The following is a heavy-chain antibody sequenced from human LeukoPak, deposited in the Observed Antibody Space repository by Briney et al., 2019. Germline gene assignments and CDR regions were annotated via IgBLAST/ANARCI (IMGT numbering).Heavy chain of an antibody. CDR3: ARVSRSRDYMDV. CDR1: GFTFSSYG. Sequence: GGSLRLSCAASGFTFSSYGMHWVRQAPGKGLEWVAVISFDGTNKFYADSVKGRFTISRDNSKKTVYLQMNSLRAEDAAVYYCARVSRSRDYMDVWGKGTTVTVSS. CDR2: ISFDGTNK. V-gene: IGHV3-30*03. J-gene: IGHJ6*03. D-gene: IGHD6-13*01.